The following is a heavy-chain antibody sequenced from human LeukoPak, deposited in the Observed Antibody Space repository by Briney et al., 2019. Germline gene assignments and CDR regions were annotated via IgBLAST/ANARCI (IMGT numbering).Heavy chain of an antibody. CDR2: ISSSGSTI. Sequence: GGSLRLSCAASGFTFSDYYMSWIRQAPGKGLEWVSYISSSGSTIYYADSVKGRFTISRDNAKNSLYLQMNNLRAEDTALYYCARAWVSRIAEIDYWGQGTLVTVSS. CDR3: ARAWVSRIAEIDY. CDR1: GFTFSDYY. J-gene: IGHJ4*02. V-gene: IGHV3-11*01. D-gene: IGHD6-13*01.